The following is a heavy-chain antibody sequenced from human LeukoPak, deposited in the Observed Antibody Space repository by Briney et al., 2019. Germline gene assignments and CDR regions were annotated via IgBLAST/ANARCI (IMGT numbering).Heavy chain of an antibody. CDR2: ISGSGGST. V-gene: IGHV3-23*01. Sequence: GGSLRLSCAASGFTFSNHGMNWVRQAPGKGLEWVSAISGSGGSTYYADSVKGRFTISRDNSKNTLYLQMNSLRAEDTAVYYCAKGTSTVTEFDYWGQGTLVTVSS. CDR3: AKGTSTVTEFDY. D-gene: IGHD4-17*01. CDR1: GFTFSNHG. J-gene: IGHJ4*02.